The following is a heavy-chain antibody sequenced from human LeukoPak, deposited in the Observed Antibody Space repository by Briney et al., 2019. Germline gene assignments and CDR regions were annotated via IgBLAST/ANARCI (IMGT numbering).Heavy chain of an antibody. CDR2: IYYSGST. CDR3: ARDQVSSGYSYYYYGMDV. D-gene: IGHD3-22*01. J-gene: IGHJ6*02. Sequence: SETLSLTCAVYGGSFSGYYWSWIRQHPGKGLEWIGYIYYSGSTYYNPSLKSRVTISVDTSKNQFSLKLSSVTAADTAVYYCARDQVSSGYSYYYYGMDVWGQGTTVTVSS. V-gene: IGHV4-31*11. CDR1: GGSFSGYY.